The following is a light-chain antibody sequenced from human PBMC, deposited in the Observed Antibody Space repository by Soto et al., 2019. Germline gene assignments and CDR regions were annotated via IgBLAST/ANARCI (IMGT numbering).Light chain of an antibody. V-gene: IGKV1-39*01. Sequence: DIQMTQSPSSLSAFVGDRVTITCRASQSISSNLNWYQQIPGKAPKLLIYIASTLQTEVPSRFNGSGSGTDFTLTISSLQPEDFATYYCQQSYSIPYTFGQGTKMEIK. J-gene: IGKJ2*01. CDR3: QQSYSIPYT. CDR2: IAS. CDR1: QSISSN.